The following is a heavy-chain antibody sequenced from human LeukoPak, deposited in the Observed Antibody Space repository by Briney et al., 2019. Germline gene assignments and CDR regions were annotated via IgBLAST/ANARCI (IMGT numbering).Heavy chain of an antibody. CDR1: GFTFSSYG. J-gene: IGHJ4*02. CDR2: ISPRGGGT. V-gene: IGHV3-23*01. Sequence: PGGSLRLSCAASGFTFSSYGMSWVRQAPGKGLEWLSGISPRGGGTYYADSVKGRFTISRDDSKNTLSLQMNSLTVEDTAVYYCARDLAWGAFDYWGQGTLVTVSS. D-gene: IGHD7-27*01. CDR3: ARDLAWGAFDY.